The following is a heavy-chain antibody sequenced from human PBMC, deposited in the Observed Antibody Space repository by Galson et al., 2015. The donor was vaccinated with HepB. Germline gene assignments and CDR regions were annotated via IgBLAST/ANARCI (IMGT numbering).Heavy chain of an antibody. J-gene: IGHJ4*02. V-gene: IGHV1-18*01. D-gene: IGHD2-15*01. CDR1: GYTFGDSG. CDR3: AREGSYCIGDACYYYFDY. CDR2: ISPYNANT. Sequence: SVKVSCKASGYTFGDSGIIWVRQAPGQGLEWMGWISPYNANTNYAQKFRGRVTLTTVTSTTTAYMELRSLRSDDTAIYYCAREGSYCIGDACYYYFDYWGEWSLVTVSS.